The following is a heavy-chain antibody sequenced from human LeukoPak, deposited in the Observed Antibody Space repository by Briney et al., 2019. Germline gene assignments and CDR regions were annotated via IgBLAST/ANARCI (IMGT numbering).Heavy chain of an antibody. Sequence: AGGSLRLSCAASEFNFSNYGMHWVRQTPGKGLEWVSSISSSSSYIYYADSVKGRFTISRDNAKNSLYLQMNSLRAEDTAVYYCAGPMGPSAIFGFDYWGQGTLVTVSS. CDR3: AGPMGPSAIFGFDY. CDR1: EFNFSNYG. CDR2: ISSSSSYI. D-gene: IGHD2-2*01. J-gene: IGHJ4*02. V-gene: IGHV3-21*01.